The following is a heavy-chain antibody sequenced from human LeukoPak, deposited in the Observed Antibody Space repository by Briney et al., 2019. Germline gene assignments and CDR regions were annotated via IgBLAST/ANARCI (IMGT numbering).Heavy chain of an antibody. CDR3: ARRGYYDSSGYDY. CDR1: GFTFSSYE. J-gene: IGHJ4*02. Sequence: PGGSLRLSCAASGFTFSSYEMNWVRQAPGKGLEWVSYISSSGSTIYHADSVKGRFTISRDNAKNSVYLQMNSLRAEDTAVYYCARRGYYDSSGYDYWGQGTLVTVSS. CDR2: ISSSGSTI. D-gene: IGHD3-22*01. V-gene: IGHV3-48*03.